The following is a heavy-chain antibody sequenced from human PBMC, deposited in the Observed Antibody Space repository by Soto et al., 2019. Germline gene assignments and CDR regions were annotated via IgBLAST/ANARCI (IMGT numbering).Heavy chain of an antibody. CDR1: GGSVSSGSYY. V-gene: IGHV4-61*01. CDR2: IYYSGST. D-gene: IGHD6-13*01. Sequence: PSETLSLTCTVSGGSVSSGSYYWSWIRQPPGKGLEWIGYIYYSGSTNYNPSLKSRVTISVDTSKNQFSLKLSSVTAADTAVYYCARMHSSSWHRTNYYYYGMDVWGQGTTVTVSS. CDR3: ARMHSSSWHRTNYYYYGMDV. J-gene: IGHJ6*02.